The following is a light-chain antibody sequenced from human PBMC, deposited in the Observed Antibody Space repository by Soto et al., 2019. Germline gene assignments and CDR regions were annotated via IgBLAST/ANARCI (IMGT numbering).Light chain of an antibody. Sequence: QLVLTQPPSASGTPGQRVTISCSESSSNIGSNYVYWYQQLPGTAPKLLIYSNNQRPSGVPDRFSGSKSGTSASLAISGLRSEDEADYYCAAWDDSLSGVVFGGGTKLTVL. J-gene: IGLJ2*01. CDR3: AAWDDSLSGVV. CDR1: SSNIGSNY. V-gene: IGLV1-47*02. CDR2: SNN.